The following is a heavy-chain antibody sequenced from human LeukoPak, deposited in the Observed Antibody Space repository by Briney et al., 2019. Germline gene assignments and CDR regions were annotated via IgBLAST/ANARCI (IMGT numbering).Heavy chain of an antibody. D-gene: IGHD2-15*01. J-gene: IGHJ5*02. CDR2: ISKKAYGGTT. CDR3: TGGRTGGLNWFDP. CDR1: GFTFGDYA. V-gene: IGHV3-49*04. Sequence: GGSLRLSCIASGFTFGDYAMNWVRQAPGRGLEWVGFISKKAYGGTTEYAASVKGRFTISRDDSKSIAYLQMNSLKSEDTAVYCCTGGRTGGLNWFDPWGQGTLVTVSS.